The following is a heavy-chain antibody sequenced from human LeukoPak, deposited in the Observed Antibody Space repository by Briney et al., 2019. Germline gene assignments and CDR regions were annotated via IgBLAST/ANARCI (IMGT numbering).Heavy chain of an antibody. CDR2: ISYDGSNK. CDR1: GFTFSSYG. D-gene: IGHD1-26*01. CDR3: AKDLSFLRIVGAEALDY. Sequence: PGRSLRLSCAASGFTFSSYGMHWVRQAPGKGLEWVAVISYDGSNKYYADSVKGRFTISRDNSKNTLYLQMNSLRAEDAAVYYCAKDLSFLRIVGAEALDYWGQGTLVTVSS. J-gene: IGHJ4*02. V-gene: IGHV3-30*18.